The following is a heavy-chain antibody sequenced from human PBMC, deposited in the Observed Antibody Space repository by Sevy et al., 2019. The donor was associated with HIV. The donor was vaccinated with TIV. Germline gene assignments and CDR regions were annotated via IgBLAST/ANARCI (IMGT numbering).Heavy chain of an antibody. J-gene: IGHJ6*02. CDR3: ARGARGTLPAYYYYPMDV. Sequence: GESLKISCKASGYRFTDYWIGWVRQMPGKGLEWMGIIYPGDSDTTYSPSFQGQVTISVNKSINTAYLQMSSLKASDTAIFYCARGARGTLPAYYYYPMDVWGQGTTVTVSS. CDR1: GYRFTDYW. D-gene: IGHD1-1*01. V-gene: IGHV5-51*01. CDR2: IYPGDSDT.